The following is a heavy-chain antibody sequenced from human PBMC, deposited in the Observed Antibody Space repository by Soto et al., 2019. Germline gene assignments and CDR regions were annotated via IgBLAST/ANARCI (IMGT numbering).Heavy chain of an antibody. D-gene: IGHD2-21*01. J-gene: IGHJ3*01. Sequence: EAQLVESGGGLVHPGGSLRLSCAASTSPFTDHYIDWVRQAPGKGLEWVGRVGNKANNYATEYGASVKGRFIISRDDSKKSVYLQMNSLETEDTALYYCTRGYSSVSIYAFDVWGPGTMVTVSS. CDR3: TRGYSSVSIYAFDV. CDR1: TSPFTDHY. V-gene: IGHV3-72*01. CDR2: VGNKANNYAT.